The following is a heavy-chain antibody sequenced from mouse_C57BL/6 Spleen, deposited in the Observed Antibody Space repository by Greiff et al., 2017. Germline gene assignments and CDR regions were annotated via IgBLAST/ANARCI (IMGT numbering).Heavy chain of an antibody. CDR2: ISSGGSYT. Sequence: EVHLVESGGDLVKPGGSLKLSCAASGFTFSSYGMSWVRQTPDKRLEWVATISSGGSYTYYPDSVKGRFTISRDNAKNTLYLQMSSLKSEDTAMYYWARRTYDYDGWFAYWGQGTLVTVSA. D-gene: IGHD2-4*01. CDR3: ARRTYDYDGWFAY. V-gene: IGHV5-6*01. J-gene: IGHJ3*01. CDR1: GFTFSSYG.